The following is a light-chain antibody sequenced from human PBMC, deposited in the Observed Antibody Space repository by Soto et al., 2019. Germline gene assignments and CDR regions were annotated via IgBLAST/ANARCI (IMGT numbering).Light chain of an antibody. V-gene: IGKV3-20*01. CDR2: GAS. CDR3: QQYDTSPRT. J-gene: IGKJ1*01. Sequence: EIVLSQSPGTLSLSPGERATLACRASQSVSSNYLAWYQQKRGQAPRLLIYGASSRATGIPTRFSGSGAGTDFTLSTSRLEPEDFAVYYCQQYDTSPRTFGQGTKVEI. CDR1: QSVSSNY.